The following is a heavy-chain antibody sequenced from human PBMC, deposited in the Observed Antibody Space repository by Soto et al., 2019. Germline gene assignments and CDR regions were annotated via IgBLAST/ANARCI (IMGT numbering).Heavy chain of an antibody. CDR1: GFTFSSYG. J-gene: IGHJ6*02. CDR3: ARAADYDSSGYYVWGRGGGRGDYYYYGMDV. CDR2: IWYDGSNK. Sequence: PGGSLRLSCAASGFTFSSYGMHWVRQAPGKGLEWVAVIWYDGSNKYYADSVKGRFTISRDNSKNTLYLQMNSLRAEDTAVYYCARAADYDSSGYYVWGRGGGRGDYYYYGMDVWGQGTTVTVSS. V-gene: IGHV3-33*01. D-gene: IGHD3-22*01.